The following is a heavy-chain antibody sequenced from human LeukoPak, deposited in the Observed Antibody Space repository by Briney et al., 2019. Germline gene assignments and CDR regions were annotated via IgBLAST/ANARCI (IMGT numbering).Heavy chain of an antibody. Sequence: SETLSLTRAVSDYSISNSYYWGWIRQPPGKGLEWIGSIYHTGGTYYNPSLKSRVTISIDTSKNQFSLNLSSVTAADTAVYYCARDAQTYYYDTSGYYFEYWGQGTLVTVSS. CDR2: IYHTGGT. J-gene: IGHJ4*02. CDR3: ARDAQTYYYDTSGYYFEY. V-gene: IGHV4-38-2*02. CDR1: DYSISNSYY. D-gene: IGHD3-22*01.